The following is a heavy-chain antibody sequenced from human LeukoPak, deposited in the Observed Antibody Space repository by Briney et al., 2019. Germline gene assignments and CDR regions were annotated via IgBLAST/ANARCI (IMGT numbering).Heavy chain of an antibody. CDR2: ISAYNGNT. J-gene: IGHJ5*02. CDR1: GYTFTSYG. CDR3: ARDLYPGIAVAGGCGNH. D-gene: IGHD6-19*01. V-gene: IGHV1-18*01. Sequence: SVKVSCKASGYTFTSYGISWVRQAPGQGLEWMGWISAYNGNTNYAQKLQGRVTMTTDTSTSTAYMELRSLRSDDTAVYYCARDLYPGIAVAGGCGNHWGQGTLVTVSS.